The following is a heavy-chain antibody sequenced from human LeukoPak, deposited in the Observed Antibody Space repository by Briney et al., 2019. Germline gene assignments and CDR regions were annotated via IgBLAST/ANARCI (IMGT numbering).Heavy chain of an antibody. V-gene: IGHV4-59*01. CDR3: ARGFDLDP. Sequence: SETLSLTCTVSGGSISSYYWSWIRQPPGKGLEWIGYISNSGSSNYNPSLKSPVSISVDRSKNQLSLKLSSVTAADTAVYYCARGFDLDPWGQGTLVTVSS. J-gene: IGHJ5*02. CDR1: GGSISSYY. D-gene: IGHD3-3*01. CDR2: ISNSGSS.